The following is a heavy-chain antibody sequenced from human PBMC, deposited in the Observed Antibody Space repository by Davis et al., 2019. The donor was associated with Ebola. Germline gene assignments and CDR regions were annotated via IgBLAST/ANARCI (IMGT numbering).Heavy chain of an antibody. V-gene: IGHV3-66*01. J-gene: IGHJ4*02. D-gene: IGHD3-10*01. Sequence: PGGSLRLSCAASGFTVSSNYMSWVRQAPGKGLEWVSVIYSGGSTYYADSVKGRFTISRDNAKNTLFLQMNSLRAEDTAVYYCARDGENYSDLDYWGQGTLVTVSS. CDR1: GFTVSSNY. CDR3: ARDGENYSDLDY. CDR2: IYSGGST.